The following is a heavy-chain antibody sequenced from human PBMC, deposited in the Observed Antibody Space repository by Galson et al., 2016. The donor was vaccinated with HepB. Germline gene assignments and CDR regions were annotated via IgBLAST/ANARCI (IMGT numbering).Heavy chain of an antibody. V-gene: IGHV3-43*01. J-gene: IGHJ4*02. D-gene: IGHD2-8*01. CDR2: IKKDGTTT. CDR3: AKPYCTNGVCNTGWYFDY. Sequence: SLRLSCAASGFSFRDYTMHWVRQAPGKGLEWVSLIKKDGTTTYYADSVKGRFTISRDKSKYSLYLQMNSLRTEDTALYYCAKPYCTNGVCNTGWYFDYWGQGTLGTVSS. CDR1: GFSFRDYT.